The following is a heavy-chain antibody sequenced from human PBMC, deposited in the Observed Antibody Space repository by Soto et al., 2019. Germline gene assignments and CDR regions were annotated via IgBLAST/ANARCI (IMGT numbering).Heavy chain of an antibody. CDR2: ISANGAFD. CDR3: TRDIFRTITTIDY. V-gene: IGHV3-9*01. D-gene: IGHD1-20*01. Sequence: EVQLVESGGGLIEPGRSLRLSCAASGFNFDDHAMNWVRLAPGKGLEWVSGISANGAFDGYANSVRGRFTISRDNAKNSLFLQMNSLRRADTAVYYCTRDIFRTITTIDYWGQGTLVTVSS. J-gene: IGHJ4*02. CDR1: GFNFDDHA.